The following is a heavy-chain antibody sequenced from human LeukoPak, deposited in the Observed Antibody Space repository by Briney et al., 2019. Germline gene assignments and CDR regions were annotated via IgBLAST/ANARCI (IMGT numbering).Heavy chain of an antibody. D-gene: IGHD3-10*01. CDR1: GGSISSSSYY. V-gene: IGHV4-39*01. CDR3: ARHRRIRGVILV. J-gene: IGHJ4*02. CDR2: IYYSGST. Sequence: SETLSLTCTVSGGSISSSSYYWGWIRQPPGKGLEWIGSIYYSGSTNYNSSLKSRVTISVDTSRRQVSLNLNSVTAADTAVYYCARHRRIRGVILVWGQGTLVTVSS.